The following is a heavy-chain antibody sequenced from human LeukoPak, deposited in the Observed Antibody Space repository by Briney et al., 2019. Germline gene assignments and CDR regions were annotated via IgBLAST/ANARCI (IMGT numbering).Heavy chain of an antibody. Sequence: QPGGSLRLSCAASGFTFSSYAMSWVRQAPGKGLEWVSGLSGSGGSTYFADSVKGRFTISRDNSETTLYLQMNSLRAEDTAVYYCARDSGYSYADDYWGQGTLVTVSS. J-gene: IGHJ4*02. CDR1: GFTFSSYA. D-gene: IGHD5-18*01. CDR2: LSGSGGST. CDR3: ARDSGYSYADDY. V-gene: IGHV3-23*01.